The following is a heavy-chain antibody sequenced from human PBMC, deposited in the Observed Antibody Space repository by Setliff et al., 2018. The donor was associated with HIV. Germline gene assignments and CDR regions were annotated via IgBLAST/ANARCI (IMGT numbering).Heavy chain of an antibody. V-gene: IGHV3-23*01. CDR1: GYTFSNYA. D-gene: IGHD3-22*01. CDR3: ARDKDYYDSSGYYYIYYNMDV. Sequence: GSLRLSCAASGYTFSNYAMTWVRQAPGKGLEWVSGISAGGYSTYYADSVKGRFIISRHNSKNTLYLQMNSLRAEDTAVYYCARDKDYYDSSGYYYIYYNMDVWGKGTTVTVSS. CDR2: ISAGGYST. J-gene: IGHJ6*03.